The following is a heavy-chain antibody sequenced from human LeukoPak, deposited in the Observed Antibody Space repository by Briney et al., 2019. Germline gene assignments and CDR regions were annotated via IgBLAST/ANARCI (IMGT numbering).Heavy chain of an antibody. J-gene: IGHJ3*02. D-gene: IGHD3-22*01. CDR3: AREYDSSGLHDAFDI. CDR2: IYYSGST. CDR1: GGSISSYY. V-gene: IGHV4-59*12. Sequence: SETLSLTCTVSGGSISSYYWSWIRQPPGKGLEWIGYIYYSGSTNYNPSLKSRVTISVDTSKNQFSLKLSSVTAADTAVYYCAREYDSSGLHDAFDIWGQGTMVTVSS.